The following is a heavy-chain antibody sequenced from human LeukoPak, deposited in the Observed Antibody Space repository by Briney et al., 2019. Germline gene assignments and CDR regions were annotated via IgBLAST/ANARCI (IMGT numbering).Heavy chain of an antibody. V-gene: IGHV4-59*01. J-gene: IGHJ4*02. Sequence: PSETLSLTCAVYGGSFSSYYWSWIRQPPGKGLEWIGYIYYSGSTNYNPSLKSRVTISVDTSKNQFSLKLSSVTAADTAVYYCARGHSGSYPVRIPFDYWGQGTLVTVSS. CDR2: IYYSGST. CDR1: GGSFSSYY. D-gene: IGHD1-26*01. CDR3: ARGHSGSYPVRIPFDY.